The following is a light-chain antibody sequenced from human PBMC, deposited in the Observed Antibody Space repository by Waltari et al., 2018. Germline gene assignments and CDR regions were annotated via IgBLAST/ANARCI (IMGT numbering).Light chain of an antibody. V-gene: IGLV8-61*01. CDR3: SMYMGSGVWV. Sequence: QTVVTQEPSLSVSPGGTVTLPCALSSGSVSSTSSPTWYQQPPGQPPRTLVYKGISRSSGVPDRFSGSILGNTAALTITGAQADDESDYYCSMYMGSGVWVFGGGTKLTVL. J-gene: IGLJ3*02. CDR1: SGSVSSTSS. CDR2: KGI.